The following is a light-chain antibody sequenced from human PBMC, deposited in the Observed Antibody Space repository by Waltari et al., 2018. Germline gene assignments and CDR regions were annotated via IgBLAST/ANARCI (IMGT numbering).Light chain of an antibody. CDR1: QSVSNSY. CDR3: LQYATLPHT. V-gene: IGKV3-20*01. CDR2: GIS. Sequence: EIVLTQSPGTLSLSPGERVTLSCRASQSVSNSYFAWYQQKPGQAPRLLIYGISIRTTGIPDRFSGSGSGTDFTLTISRLVPEDFAVYYCLQYATLPHTFGQGTKVEIK. J-gene: IGKJ1*01.